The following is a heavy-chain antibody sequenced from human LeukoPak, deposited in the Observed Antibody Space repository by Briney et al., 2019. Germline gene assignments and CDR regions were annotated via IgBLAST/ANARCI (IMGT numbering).Heavy chain of an antibody. CDR1: GFTFSSYA. V-gene: IGHV3-23*01. J-gene: IGHJ4*02. CDR3: AKDATRSSGWYHFDY. Sequence: PGGSLRLSCAASGFTFSSYAMSWVRQAPGKGLEWVSTFSGTSSTSYADAVKGRVTISRDDSKNTLYLQMNSVRAEDTAVYYCAKDATRSSGWYHFDYWGQGTLVTVSS. CDR2: FSGTSST. D-gene: IGHD6-19*01.